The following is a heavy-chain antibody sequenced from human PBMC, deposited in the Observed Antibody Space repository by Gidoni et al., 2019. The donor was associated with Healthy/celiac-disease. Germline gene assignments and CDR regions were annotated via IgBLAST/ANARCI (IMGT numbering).Heavy chain of an antibody. J-gene: IGHJ3*02. CDR1: GFTFSSYW. V-gene: IGHV3-7*01. CDR2: IKQDGSEK. D-gene: IGHD3-3*01. Sequence: EVQLVESGGGLVQPGGSLRLSCAASGFTFSSYWMSWVRQAPGKGLEWVANIKQDGSEKYYVDSVKGRFTISRDNAKNSLYLQMNSLRAEDTAVYYCARDTIFGVVIDPDDAFDIWGQGTMVTVSS. CDR3: ARDTIFGVVIDPDDAFDI.